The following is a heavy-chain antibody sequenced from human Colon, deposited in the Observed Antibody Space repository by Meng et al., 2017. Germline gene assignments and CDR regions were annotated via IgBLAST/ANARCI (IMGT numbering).Heavy chain of an antibody. CDR3: AGGPCELDY. D-gene: IGHD2-15*01. CDR1: RGSVSRGSHY. J-gene: IGHJ4*02. Sequence: QVMLQEVGPGRVRPPETLSSPWSVFRGSVSRGSHYCGWTRPPPGKGLAWIGYIDYSRSINYYPYLKRRVTMSVDTCKNQFSLNLSSVPAADSAVYYCAGGPCELDYCGQGTLVTVSS. CDR2: IDYSRSI. V-gene: IGHV4-61*01.